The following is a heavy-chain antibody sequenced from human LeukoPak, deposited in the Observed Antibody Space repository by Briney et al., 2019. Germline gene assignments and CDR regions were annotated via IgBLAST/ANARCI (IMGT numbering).Heavy chain of an antibody. J-gene: IGHJ4*02. CDR3: AREARSITIFGVVGGGFDY. V-gene: IGHV3-53*01. D-gene: IGHD3-3*01. CDR2: IYSGGST. CDR1: GFTVSSNY. Sequence: PGGSLRLSCAASGFTVSSNYMSWVRQAPGKGLEWVSVIYSGGSTYYADSVKGRFTISRDNSKNTLYLQMNSLRAEDTAVYYCAREARSITIFGVVGGGFDYWGQGTLVTVSS.